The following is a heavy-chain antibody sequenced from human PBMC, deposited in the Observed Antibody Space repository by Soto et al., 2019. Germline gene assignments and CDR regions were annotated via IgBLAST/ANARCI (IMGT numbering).Heavy chain of an antibody. CDR1: GFTFSRYA. CDR3: ATQNFRGTTGTT. J-gene: IGHJ4*02. Sequence: GGSLRLSCAASGFTFSRYAMGWVRQAPGKGLEWVSVLSGSDGNIHYADSVKARFTLYGDNSKNTLYPQMYSLRVEDTAVYHCATQNFRGTTGTTWGQGTLVTV. D-gene: IGHD1-1*01. CDR2: LSGSDGNI. V-gene: IGHV3-23*01.